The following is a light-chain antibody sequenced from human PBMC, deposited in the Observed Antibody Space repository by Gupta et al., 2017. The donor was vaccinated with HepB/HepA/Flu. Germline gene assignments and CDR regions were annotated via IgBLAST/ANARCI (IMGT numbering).Light chain of an antibody. J-gene: IGKJ5*01. CDR3: QQYGSSFT. CDR1: QSVTSSY. Sequence: EIVLTPSPGTLSLSPGERATLSCRASQSVTSSYLAWYQQKPGQAPRFLIYGASSRATGIPDRFSGSGSGTDFTLTISRLEPEDFAVYYWQQYGSSFTFGQGTRLEIK. CDR2: GAS. V-gene: IGKV3-20*01.